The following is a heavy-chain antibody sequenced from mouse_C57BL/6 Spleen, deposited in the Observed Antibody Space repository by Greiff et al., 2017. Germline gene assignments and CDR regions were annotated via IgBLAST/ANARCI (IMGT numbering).Heavy chain of an antibody. V-gene: IGHV1-81*01. CDR2: IYPRSGNT. D-gene: IGHD1-1*01. Sequence: QVQLQQSGAELARPGASVKLSCKASGYTFTSYGISWVKQRTGQGLEWIGEIYPRSGNTYYNEKFKGKATLTADKSSSTAYMELRSLISEDSAVYFCASGCSSYAMDYWAQGTSVTVPS. CDR1: GYTFTSYG. CDR3: ASGCSSYAMDY. J-gene: IGHJ4*01.